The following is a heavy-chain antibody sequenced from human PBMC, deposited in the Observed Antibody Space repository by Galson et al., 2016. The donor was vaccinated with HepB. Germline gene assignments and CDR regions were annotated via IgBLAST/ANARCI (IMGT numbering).Heavy chain of an antibody. D-gene: IGHD3-3*01. CDR2: IYYTGTA. CDR1: GVSVSSVSSY. J-gene: IGHJ5*02. Sequence: SETLSLTCSVSGVSVSSVSSYWSWIRQPPGKGLDWLGHIYYTGTADYNPSLKSRLTMSVDTSKNQISLKLISVTAADTAAYYCARVPFGVAIVGFDPLGQGTLVGVTS. V-gene: IGHV4-61*01. CDR3: ARVPFGVAIVGFDP.